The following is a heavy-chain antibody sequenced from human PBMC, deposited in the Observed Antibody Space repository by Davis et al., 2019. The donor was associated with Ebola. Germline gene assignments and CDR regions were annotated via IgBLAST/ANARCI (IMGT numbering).Heavy chain of an antibody. J-gene: IGHJ4*02. V-gene: IGHV4-59*08. D-gene: IGHD6-13*01. CDR2: IYYSGST. CDR1: GGSISSYY. Sequence: PSETLSLTCTVSGGSISSYYWSWIRQPPGKGLEWIGYIYYSGSTNYNPSLKSRVTISVDTSKNQFSLKLSSVTAADTAVYYCARHHVPGIAAAGWDYWGQGTLVTVSS. CDR3: ARHHVPGIAAAGWDY.